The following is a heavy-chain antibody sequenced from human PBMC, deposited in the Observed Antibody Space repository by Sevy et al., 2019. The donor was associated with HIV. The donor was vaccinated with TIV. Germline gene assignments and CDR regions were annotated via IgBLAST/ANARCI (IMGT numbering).Heavy chain of an antibody. J-gene: IGHJ5*02. CDR2: IYHSGST. D-gene: IGHD3-16*01. Sequence: SETLSLTCAVSGGSISSVNWWHWVRQPPGKGLEWIGEIYHSGSTNYNPSLKSRVTISVDNSENQFSLKLSSVTAADTAVYYCARGGETPRGFDPWGQGSLVTVSS. CDR3: ARGGETPRGFDP. V-gene: IGHV4-4*02. CDR1: GGSISSVNW.